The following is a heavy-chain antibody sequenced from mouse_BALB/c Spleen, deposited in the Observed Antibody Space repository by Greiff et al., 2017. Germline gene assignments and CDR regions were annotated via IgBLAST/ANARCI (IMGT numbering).Heavy chain of an antibody. CDR1: GYSITSDYA. Sequence: EVKLQESGPGLVKPSQSLSLTCTVTGYSITSDYAWNWIRQFPGNKLEWMGYISYSGSTSYNPSLKSRISITRDTSKNQFFLQLNSVTTEDTATYYCARSRYGNPYFDYWGQGTTLTVSS. CDR2: ISYSGST. V-gene: IGHV3-2*02. D-gene: IGHD2-1*01. CDR3: ARSRYGNPYFDY. J-gene: IGHJ2*01.